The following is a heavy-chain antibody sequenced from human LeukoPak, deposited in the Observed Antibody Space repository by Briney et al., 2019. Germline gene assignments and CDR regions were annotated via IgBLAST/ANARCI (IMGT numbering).Heavy chain of an antibody. CDR2: IYYSGST. Sequence: SQTLSLTCTVSGGSISSGDYYWSWIRQPPGKGLEWIGYIYYSGSTYYNPSLKSRVTISVDTSKNQFSLKLSSVTAADTAVYYCAREGYHYDSSGYNYWYFDLWGRGTLVTVSS. CDR3: AREGYHYDSSGYNYWYFDL. J-gene: IGHJ2*01. CDR1: GGSISSGDYY. V-gene: IGHV4-30-4*01. D-gene: IGHD3-22*01.